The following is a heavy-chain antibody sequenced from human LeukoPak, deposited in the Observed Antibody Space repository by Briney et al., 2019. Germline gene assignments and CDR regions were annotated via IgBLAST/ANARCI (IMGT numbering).Heavy chain of an antibody. CDR2: INPNSGDT. CDR3: ARGGVEATLVDY. J-gene: IGHJ4*02. D-gene: IGHD1-26*01. Sequence: GASVKVSCKASGYTFTGYYMHWVRQAPGQGLEWMGRINPNSGDTNYAQKFQGRVTMTRDTSISTAYMELSRLRSDDTAVYYCARGGVEATLVDYWGQGTLVTVSS. V-gene: IGHV1-2*06. CDR1: GYTFTGYY.